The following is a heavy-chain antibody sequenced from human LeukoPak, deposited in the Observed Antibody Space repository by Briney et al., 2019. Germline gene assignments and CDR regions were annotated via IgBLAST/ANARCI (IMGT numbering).Heavy chain of an antibody. Sequence: PGGSLRLSCAASGFTFNIYGMHWVRQAPGKGLEWVAFIRYDGSNKYYVESVKGRFTISRDNSKNTLDLQMNSLRVEDTAVYYCAKDRIAYSGSDFYPPDYWGQGTLVTVSS. CDR3: AKDRIAYSGSDFYPPDY. V-gene: IGHV3-30*02. CDR2: IRYDGSNK. D-gene: IGHD5-12*01. CDR1: GFTFNIYG. J-gene: IGHJ4*02.